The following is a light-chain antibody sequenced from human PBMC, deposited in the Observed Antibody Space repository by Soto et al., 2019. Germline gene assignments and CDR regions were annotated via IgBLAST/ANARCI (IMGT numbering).Light chain of an antibody. Sequence: DIQMTQSPSSLSASLGDRVTITCRASQDISNFLAWFQQKPGKAPKSLISAASSLQSGVPSRFSGSGSGTDFTLTISNLQPEDFATYYCQQYKNYPITFGQGTRLEIK. CDR2: AAS. V-gene: IGKV1-16*01. CDR1: QDISNF. CDR3: QQYKNYPIT. J-gene: IGKJ5*01.